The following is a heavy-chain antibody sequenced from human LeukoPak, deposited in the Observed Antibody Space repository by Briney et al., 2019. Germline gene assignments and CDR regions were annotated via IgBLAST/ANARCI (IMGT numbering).Heavy chain of an antibody. V-gene: IGHV4-31*03. CDR1: GGSISSGGYY. J-gene: IGHJ4*02. D-gene: IGHD3-10*01. CDR3: ARDFGSGSYYNVEH. Sequence: SETLSLTCTVPGGSISSGGYYWSWLRQHPGKGLEWTGYIYYSGSTYYNPSLKSRVTISVDTSKNQFSLKLSSVTAADTAVYYCARDFGSGSYYNVEHWGQGTLVTVSS. CDR2: IYYSGST.